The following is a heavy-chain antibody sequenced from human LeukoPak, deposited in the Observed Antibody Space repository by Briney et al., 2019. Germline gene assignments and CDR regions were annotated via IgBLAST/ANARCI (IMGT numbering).Heavy chain of an antibody. V-gene: IGHV4-59*01. CDR3: ARRAYSSGYYFFDF. D-gene: IGHD3-22*01. J-gene: IGHJ4*02. CDR1: GGAISSYY. CDR2: IYYSGST. Sequence: SETLSLSCTVSGGAISSYYWSWLRQPPGKGPEWVGYIYYSGSTNYNPSLKSRVTISIDTSKNQFPLKLSSVTAADTAVYYCARRAYSSGYYFFDFWGQGTLVTVSS.